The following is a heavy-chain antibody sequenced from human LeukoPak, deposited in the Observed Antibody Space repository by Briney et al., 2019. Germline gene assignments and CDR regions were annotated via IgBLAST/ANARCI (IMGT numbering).Heavy chain of an antibody. CDR2: ISGSGST. J-gene: IGHJ4*02. Sequence: SETLSLTCTVSGGSISSGSYYWNWIRQPAGKGLEWIGRISGSGSTTYNPSLKSRLSISIDTSKNQFSLKLMSVTAADTAVYYCARADYGGNCDPIFDYWGQGTLVTVSS. CDR1: GGSISSGSYY. D-gene: IGHD4-23*01. V-gene: IGHV4-61*02. CDR3: ARADYGGNCDPIFDY.